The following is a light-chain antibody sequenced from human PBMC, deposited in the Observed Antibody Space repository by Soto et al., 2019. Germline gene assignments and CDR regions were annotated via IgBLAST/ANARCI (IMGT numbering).Light chain of an antibody. Sequence: QSALTQSASVSGSPGQSITISCTGTTSDIGSYNLVSWYRQHPGKAPKLMIYQGNMWPSGVSTRFSGSKSGNTASLTISGLQAEDEADYYCCSFASSSTYLFGTGTKVTVL. V-gene: IGLV2-23*01. CDR3: CSFASSSTYL. CDR1: TSDIGSYNL. CDR2: QGN. J-gene: IGLJ1*01.